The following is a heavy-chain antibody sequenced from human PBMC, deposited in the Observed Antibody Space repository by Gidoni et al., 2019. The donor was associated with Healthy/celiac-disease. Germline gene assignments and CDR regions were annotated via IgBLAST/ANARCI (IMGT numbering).Heavy chain of an antibody. D-gene: IGHD2-15*01. CDR2: ISDDGSNK. V-gene: IGHV3-30*19. CDR1: GFTFSSYG. Sequence: QVQLVESGGGVVQPGRSLRLSCAASGFTFSSYGMHWVRQAPGKGLALVAVISDDGSNKYYADSVKGRFTTSRDNSKNTLYLQMNSLRAEDTAVYYCARGYCSGGSCYSFFFDAFDIWGQGTMVTVSS. J-gene: IGHJ3*02. CDR3: ARGYCSGGSCYSFFFDAFDI.